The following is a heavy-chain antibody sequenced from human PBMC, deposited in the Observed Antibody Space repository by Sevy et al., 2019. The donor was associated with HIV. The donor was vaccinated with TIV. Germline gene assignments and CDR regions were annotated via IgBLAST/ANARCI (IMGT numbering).Heavy chain of an antibody. CDR3: ARKYDSSGYFDY. Sequence: GGSLRLSCAVSGFSFSSFWMSWVRQAPGKGLEWVSGISGSGGSGDKTNYADSVKGRFTISRDDSKNSLYLQLNSLRAEDTAIYYCARKYDSSGYFDYWGQGTLVTVSS. D-gene: IGHD3-22*01. CDR1: GFSFSSFW. J-gene: IGHJ4*02. V-gene: IGHV3-23*01. CDR2: ISGSGGSGDKT.